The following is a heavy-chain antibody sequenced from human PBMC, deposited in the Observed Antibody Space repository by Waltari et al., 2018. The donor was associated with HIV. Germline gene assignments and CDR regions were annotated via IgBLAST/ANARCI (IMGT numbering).Heavy chain of an antibody. V-gene: IGHV4-31*03. CDR1: GGSINNGDYY. CDR3: VRALGTEYFQH. J-gene: IGHJ1*01. Sequence: QVQLQESGPGLVKPSQTLSLTCTVSGGSINNGDYYWTWIRQHPGKGLEWIGYIYYSGTTYYNPSLESRVAISVDTSKNQFSLYRDSVTAADTAVYYCVRALGTEYFQHWGQGTLVTVSS. CDR2: IYYSGTT.